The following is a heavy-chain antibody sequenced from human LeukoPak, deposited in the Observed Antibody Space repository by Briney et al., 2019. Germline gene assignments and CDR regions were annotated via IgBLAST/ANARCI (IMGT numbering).Heavy chain of an antibody. V-gene: IGHV4-34*01. Sequence: PSETLSLTCAVYGGSFSGYYWSWIRQPPGKGLEWIGEINHSGRTNYNPSLKSRVTISVDTSKNQFSLKLSSVTAADTAVYYCARGYDFWSGYYLSLPYFDYWGQGTLVTVSS. CDR1: GGSFSGYY. CDR2: INHSGRT. J-gene: IGHJ4*02. D-gene: IGHD3-3*01. CDR3: ARGYDFWSGYYLSLPYFDY.